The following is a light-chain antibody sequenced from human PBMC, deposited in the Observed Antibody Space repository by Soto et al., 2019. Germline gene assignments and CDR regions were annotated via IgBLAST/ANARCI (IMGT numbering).Light chain of an antibody. J-gene: IGKJ5*01. V-gene: IGKV3-15*01. CDR3: QQYNNWWGIT. CDR2: GAS. Sequence: EIGMTQYTATLSVSPGERATLSCRASQSVSSNLAWYQQKPSQAPRLLIYGASTRATGIPARFSGSGSGTEFTLTISSLQSEDFAVYYCQQYNNWWGITFGQGTRPEIK. CDR1: QSVSSN.